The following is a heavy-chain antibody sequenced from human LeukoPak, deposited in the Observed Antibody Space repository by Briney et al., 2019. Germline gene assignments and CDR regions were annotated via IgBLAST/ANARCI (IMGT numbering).Heavy chain of an antibody. Sequence: PSETLSLTCTVSGGSISSYYWSWIRQPPGKGLEWIGYIYTSGSTNYNPSLKSRVTISVDTSKNQFSLKLSSVTAADTAVYYCARHPVEMASSYYYYYYMDVWGKGTTVTVSS. CDR1: GGSISSYY. V-gene: IGHV4-4*09. CDR2: IYTSGST. D-gene: IGHD5-24*01. J-gene: IGHJ6*03. CDR3: ARHPVEMASSYYYYYYMDV.